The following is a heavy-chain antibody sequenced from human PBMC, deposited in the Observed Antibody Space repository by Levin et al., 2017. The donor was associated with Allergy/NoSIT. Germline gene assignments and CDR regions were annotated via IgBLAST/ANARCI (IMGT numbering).Heavy chain of an antibody. J-gene: IGHJ4*02. Sequence: PSQTLSLTCTVSGGSISSSSYYWGWIRQPPGKGLEWIGSIYYSGSTYYNPSLKSRVTISVDTSKNQFSLKLSSVTAADTAVYYCARHDAILVSTVTGRYFDYWGQGTLVTVSS. CDR1: GGSISSSSYY. CDR2: IYYSGST. V-gene: IGHV4-39*01. D-gene: IGHD4-17*01. CDR3: ARHDAILVSTVTGRYFDY.